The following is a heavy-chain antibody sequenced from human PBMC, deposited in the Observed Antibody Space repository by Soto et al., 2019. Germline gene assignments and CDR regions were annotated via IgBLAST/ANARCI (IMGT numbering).Heavy chain of an antibody. CDR3: ARSSIVVVPAAMILRYYYYYMDV. Sequence: SGPTLVNPTQTLTLTCTFSGFSLITSGMCVSWIRQPPGKALEWLARIDWDDDKYYSTSLKTRLTISKDTSKNQVVLTMTNMDPVDTATYYCARSSIVVVPAAMILRYYYYYMDVWGKGTTVTVSS. V-gene: IGHV2-70*11. D-gene: IGHD2-2*01. J-gene: IGHJ6*03. CDR1: GFSLITSGMC. CDR2: IDWDDDK.